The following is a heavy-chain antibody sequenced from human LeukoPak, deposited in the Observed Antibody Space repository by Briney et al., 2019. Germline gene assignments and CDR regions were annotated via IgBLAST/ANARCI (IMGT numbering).Heavy chain of an antibody. J-gene: IGHJ4*02. V-gene: IGHV3-23*01. CDR1: GFTFSSSA. CDR2: ISDGGVGT. Sequence: GGSLRLSRAASGFTFSSSAMSWVRQAPGTGLEWVSTISDGGVGTYYADSVKGRFTISRDNSKNTVHLQMDSLRAEDTAVYHCAKVDRSSWYSSPFDYWGQGTLVTVSS. CDR3: AKVDRSSWYSSPFDY. D-gene: IGHD6-13*01.